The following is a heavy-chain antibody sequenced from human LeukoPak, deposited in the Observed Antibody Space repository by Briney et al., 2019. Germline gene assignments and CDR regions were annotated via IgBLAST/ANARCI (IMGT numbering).Heavy chain of an antibody. J-gene: IGHJ3*02. D-gene: IGHD1-26*01. Sequence: PGGSLRLSXAASGFTFSTYNMNWVRQTPGKGLEWVSSISSSSNYIYYADSVKGRFTISRDNAKNSLYLQMNSLRAEDTDVYYCARDVGASAPDAFDIWGQGTMVTVSS. CDR2: ISSSSNYI. V-gene: IGHV3-21*01. CDR3: ARDVGASAPDAFDI. CDR1: GFTFSTYN.